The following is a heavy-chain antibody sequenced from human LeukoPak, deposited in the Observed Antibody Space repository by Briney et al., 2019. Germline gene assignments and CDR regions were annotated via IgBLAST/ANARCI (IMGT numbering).Heavy chain of an antibody. CDR1: GFTFSSYW. Sequence: PGGSLRLSCAASGFTFSSYWMHWVRQAPGKGLVWVSRINTDGSSTSYADSVKGRFTISRDNAKNTLYLQMNSLRAEDTAVYYCAGVSLDYGDYHWFDPWGQGTLVTVSS. CDR3: AGVSLDYGDYHWFDP. V-gene: IGHV3-74*01. J-gene: IGHJ5*02. CDR2: INTDGSST. D-gene: IGHD4-17*01.